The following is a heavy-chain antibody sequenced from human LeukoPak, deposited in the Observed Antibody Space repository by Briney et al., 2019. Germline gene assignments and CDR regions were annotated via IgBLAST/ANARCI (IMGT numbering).Heavy chain of an antibody. D-gene: IGHD3-16*01. CDR2: INPNSGGT. V-gene: IGHV1-2*02. CDR3: ARLINGGRAFDV. J-gene: IGHJ3*01. Sequence: ASVKVSCKASGYTFTSYAMNWVRQAPGQGLEWMGWINPNSGGTNYAQKFQGRVTMTWDTSISTAYMELTRLRSDDTAVYYCARLINGGRAFDVWGQGTMVTVSS. CDR1: GYTFTSYA.